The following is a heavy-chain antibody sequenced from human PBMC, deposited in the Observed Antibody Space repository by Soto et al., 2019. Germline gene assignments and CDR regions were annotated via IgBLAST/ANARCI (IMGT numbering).Heavy chain of an antibody. D-gene: IGHD3-16*01. V-gene: IGHV1-18*04. CDR2: ISDYNGNT. Sequence: ASVKGCCKASCYALTRYGMSWVRQAPGQGLEWMGWISDYNGNTHYAQKLQGRVTMTTDTSTSTAYMELRSLRSDDTAVYYCAKVLNWVVDYWGQGTLVTVSS. CDR1: CYALTRYG. J-gene: IGHJ4*02. CDR3: AKVLNWVVDY.